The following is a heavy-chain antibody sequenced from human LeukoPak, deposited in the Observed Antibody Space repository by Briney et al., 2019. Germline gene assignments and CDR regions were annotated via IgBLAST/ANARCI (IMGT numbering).Heavy chain of an antibody. Sequence: GGSLRLSCAASGFTFSSYAMSWVRQAPGKGLEWVSAISGSGGSTYYADSVKGRFTISRDNSKNTLYLQMNSLRAEDTAVYYCAKEGYQSYYYGSGSYYTDRGHFDYWGQGTLVTVSS. J-gene: IGHJ4*02. CDR1: GFTFSSYA. D-gene: IGHD3-10*01. CDR3: AKEGYQSYYYGSGSYYTDRGHFDY. CDR2: ISGSGGST. V-gene: IGHV3-23*01.